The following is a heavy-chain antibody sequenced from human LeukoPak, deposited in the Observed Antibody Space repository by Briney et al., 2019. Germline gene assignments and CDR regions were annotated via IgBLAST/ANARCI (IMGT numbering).Heavy chain of an antibody. J-gene: IGHJ4*02. CDR2: INPNSGGT. Sequence: ASVKVSCKASGYTFTGYYMHWVRQAPGQGLEWMGWINPNSGGTNYAQKFQGRVTMTRDTSISTAYMELSRLRSDDTAVNYCARDLLGVSNIVVVPAANNWGQGTLVTVSS. CDR1: GYTFTGYY. V-gene: IGHV1-2*02. D-gene: IGHD2-2*01. CDR3: ARDLLGVSNIVVVPAANN.